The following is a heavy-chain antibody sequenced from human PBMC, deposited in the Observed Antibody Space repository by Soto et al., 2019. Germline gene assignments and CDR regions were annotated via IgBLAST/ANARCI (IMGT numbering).Heavy chain of an antibody. J-gene: IGHJ5*02. CDR1: GFTFSSYG. CDR3: ARPNSSGWYPPFDP. V-gene: IGHV3-30*03. Sequence: QVQLVESGGGVVQPGRSLRLSCAASGFTFSSYGMHWVRQAPGKGLEWVAVISSDGSNKYYADSVKGRFTISRDNSKKTVYLQMNSLRAADTAVYYCARPNSSGWYPPFDPWGQGTLVTVSS. D-gene: IGHD6-19*01. CDR2: ISSDGSNK.